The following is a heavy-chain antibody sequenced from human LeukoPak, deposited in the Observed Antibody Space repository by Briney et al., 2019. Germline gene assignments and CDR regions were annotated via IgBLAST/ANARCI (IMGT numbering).Heavy chain of an antibody. CDR1: GGSFSGYY. D-gene: IGHD4-17*01. CDR3: ARHDYRDYRWYFDL. CDR2: INHSGST. Sequence: SETLSLTCAVYGGSFSGYYWSWIRQPPGKGLEWIGEINHSGSTNYNPSLKSRVTISVDTSKDQFSLKLSSVTAADTAVYYCARHDYRDYRWYFDLWCRGTLVTVSS. J-gene: IGHJ2*01. V-gene: IGHV4-34*01.